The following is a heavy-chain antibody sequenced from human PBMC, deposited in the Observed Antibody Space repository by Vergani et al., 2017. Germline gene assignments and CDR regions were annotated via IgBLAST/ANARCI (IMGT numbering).Heavy chain of an antibody. J-gene: IGHJ6*03. V-gene: IGHV3-73*02. CDR1: GFTFSGSA. Sequence: EVQLVESGGGLVQPGGSLKLSCAASGFTFSGSAMHWVRQASGKGLEWVGRIRSKANSYATAYAASVKGRFTISRDDSKNTAYLQMNSLKTEDTAVYYCTRHDILTGYYPIDYDYMDVWGKGTTVTVSS. CDR2: IRSKANSYAT. CDR3: TRHDILTGYYPIDYDYMDV. D-gene: IGHD3-9*01.